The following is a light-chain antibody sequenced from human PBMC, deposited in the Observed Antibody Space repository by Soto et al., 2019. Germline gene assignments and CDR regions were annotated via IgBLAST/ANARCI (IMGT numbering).Light chain of an antibody. J-gene: IGKJ2*01. CDR1: QAISHF. V-gene: IGKV1-39*01. CDR2: TAS. Sequence: DIQMTQSPSSLSASAGDTVAITCRASQAISHFVNWFQQKPGKAPRLLIYTASTLQSGVPSRFSGSRSGTDFTLTVTGLQPEDFATYYCQQSSTTPYTFGQGTKLDIK. CDR3: QQSSTTPYT.